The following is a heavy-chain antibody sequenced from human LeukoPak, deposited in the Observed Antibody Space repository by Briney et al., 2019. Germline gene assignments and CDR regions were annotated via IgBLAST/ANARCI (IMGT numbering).Heavy chain of an antibody. CDR3: TRITVVAGNTYLADY. D-gene: IGHD6-19*01. V-gene: IGHV3-11*03. J-gene: IGHJ4*02. Sequence: GGSLRLSRAASGFTFSDYYMSWIRQVPGRGLEWVSYISGSSSYTNYADSVKGRFTISRDNANNSLYPQMNSLRAEDTAVYYCTRITVVAGNTYLADYWGQGTLVTVSS. CDR2: ISGSSSYT. CDR1: GFTFSDYY.